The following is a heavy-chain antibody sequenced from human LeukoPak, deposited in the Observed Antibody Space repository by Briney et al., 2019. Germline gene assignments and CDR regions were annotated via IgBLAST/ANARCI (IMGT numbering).Heavy chain of an antibody. CDR3: AGVGKGAYCGGDCYNKH. V-gene: IGHV3-21*01. J-gene: IGHJ1*01. D-gene: IGHD2-21*02. CDR2: ISSSSSYI. CDR1: GFTFSSYS. Sequence: GGSLRLSCAASGFTFSSYSMNWVRQAPGKGLEWVSSISSSSSYIYYADSVKGRFTISRDNAKNSLYLQMNSLRAEDTAVYYCAGVGKGAYCGGDCYNKHWGQGTLVTVSS.